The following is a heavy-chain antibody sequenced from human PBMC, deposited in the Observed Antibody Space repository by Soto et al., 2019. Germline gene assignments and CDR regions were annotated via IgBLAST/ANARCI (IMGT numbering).Heavy chain of an antibody. CDR2: IYWNDDK. Sequence: QITLKESGPTLVKPTQTLTLTCTFSGFSLSTTGEGVGWIRQPPGKALEWLAVIYWNDDKSYSPSLKSSLTISKDTSKKQVVLTMMNMDPVDTGTYYCAQVDDVAALFAYLGQGTLVTVSS. V-gene: IGHV2-5*01. CDR3: AQVDDVAALFAY. CDR1: GFSLSTTGEG. D-gene: IGHD6-6*01. J-gene: IGHJ4*02.